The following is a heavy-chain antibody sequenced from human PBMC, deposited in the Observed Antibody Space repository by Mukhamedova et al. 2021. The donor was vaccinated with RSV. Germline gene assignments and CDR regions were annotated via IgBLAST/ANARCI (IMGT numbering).Heavy chain of an antibody. Sequence: YWMHWVRQVPGKGLEWVSRINGYGTITMVADSVRGRFTISRDNAKNKLYLQMNDLRDEDTGVYYCAREGQLVGMVLDFWGQGARV. V-gene: IGHV3-74*03. CDR1: YW. J-gene: IGHJ4*02. D-gene: IGHD6-6*01. CDR3: AREGQLVGMVLDF. CDR2: INGYGTIT.